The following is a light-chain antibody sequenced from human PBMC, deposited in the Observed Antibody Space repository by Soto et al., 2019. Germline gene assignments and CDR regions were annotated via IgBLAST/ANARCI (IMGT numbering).Light chain of an antibody. CDR3: QQYSSYPHT. Sequence: DIQMTQSPSTLSASVGDRVTITCRASQSINMWLAWYQQKPGKAPKLLIYKASFLESGVPSRLSGSGSGTDFTLIIRSLQPDDSATYYCQQYSSYPHTFGQGTKLAIK. CDR2: KAS. V-gene: IGKV1-5*03. J-gene: IGKJ2*01. CDR1: QSINMW.